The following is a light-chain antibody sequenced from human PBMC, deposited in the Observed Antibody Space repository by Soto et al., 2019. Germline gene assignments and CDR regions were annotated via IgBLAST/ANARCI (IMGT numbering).Light chain of an antibody. CDR2: DVT. CDR3: CSFAGPSSI. CDR1: TTDIDSSEY. V-gene: IGLV2-11*01. Sequence: QSALSRSVSGSPGQSVTLSCTGATTDIDSSEYVSWYQQHPGEAPRLLIYDVTKRPAGVPSRFSGYKSGKTASLTISGLRTEDEGVYFCCSFAGPSSIFDGGTKLTVL. J-gene: IGLJ2*01.